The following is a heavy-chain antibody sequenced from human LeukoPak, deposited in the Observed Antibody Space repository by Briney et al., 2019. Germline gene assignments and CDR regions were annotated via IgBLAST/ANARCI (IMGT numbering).Heavy chain of an antibody. D-gene: IGHD2-2*01. Sequence: PGGSLRLSCAASGFTFRSYSRHWVRQAPGKGLEWVTSISSSSNYIYYADAVKGRFTISRDNTKNTLYRQMSSLRAEVTAVYYCAREGYCSSTSCYSAYWGQGTLVTVSS. CDR3: AREGYCSSTSCYSAY. CDR1: GFTFRSYS. CDR2: ISSSSNYI. V-gene: IGHV3-21*01. J-gene: IGHJ4*02.